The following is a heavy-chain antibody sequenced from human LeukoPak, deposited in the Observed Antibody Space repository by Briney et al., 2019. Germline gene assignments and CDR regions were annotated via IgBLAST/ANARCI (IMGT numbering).Heavy chain of an antibody. CDR1: GYTFTSYY. V-gene: IGHV1-46*01. D-gene: IGHD3-10*01. Sequence: GASVKVSCKASGYTFTSYYMHWVRQAPGQGLEWMGIINPSGGSTSYAQKFQGRVTMTRDTSTSTVYMELSGLRAEDTAVYYCARAVGGSYYGAGFSPGDWGQGTLVTVSS. CDR2: INPSGGST. CDR3: ARAVGGSYYGAGFSPGD. J-gene: IGHJ4*02.